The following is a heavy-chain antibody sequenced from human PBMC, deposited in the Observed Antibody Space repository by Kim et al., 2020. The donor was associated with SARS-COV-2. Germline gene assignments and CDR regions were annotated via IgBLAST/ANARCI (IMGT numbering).Heavy chain of an antibody. V-gene: IGHV4-39*01. CDR1: GGSISSSSYY. Sequence: SETLSLTCTVSGGSISSSSYYWGWIRQPPGKGLEWIGSIYYSGSTYYNPSLKSRVTISVDTSKNQFSLKLSSVTAADTAVYYCARSRQLLNPFDYWGQGT. J-gene: IGHJ4*02. D-gene: IGHD6-6*01. CDR2: IYYSGST. CDR3: ARSRQLLNPFDY.